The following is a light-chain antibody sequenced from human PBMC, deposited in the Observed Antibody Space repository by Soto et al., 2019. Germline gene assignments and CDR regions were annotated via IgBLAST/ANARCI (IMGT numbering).Light chain of an antibody. J-gene: IGKJ1*01. CDR2: GAS. V-gene: IGKV1-6*01. CDR1: QDISND. Sequence: AIQMTQSPSSLSASVGDRVTITCRASQDISNDLGWYQQKPGKAPKLLMYGASNLQSGVPSRFSGSGSGTEFILTISSLQPDDIATYYCLQDYNYPRTFGQGTKVEI. CDR3: LQDYNYPRT.